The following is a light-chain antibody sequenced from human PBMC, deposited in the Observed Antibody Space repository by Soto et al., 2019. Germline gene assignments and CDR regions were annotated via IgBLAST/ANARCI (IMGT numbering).Light chain of an antibody. V-gene: IGKV3-20*01. J-gene: IGKJ1*01. CDR2: EAS. CDR1: QSVSLS. CDR3: HHHGDSLLT. Sequence: EIVLTQSPATLSLSPGGRATLSCRASQSVSLSLAWYQQKRGQAHRLLIYEASRRDTAVPDRFSGSGSGTDFSLTISRLEPEDFAVYYCHHHGDSLLTFGKGTKVEI.